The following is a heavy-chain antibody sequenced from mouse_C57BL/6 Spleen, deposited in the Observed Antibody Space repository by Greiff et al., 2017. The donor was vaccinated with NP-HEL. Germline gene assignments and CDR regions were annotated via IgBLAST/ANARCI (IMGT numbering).Heavy chain of an antibody. J-gene: IGHJ4*01. V-gene: IGHV1-69*01. CDR2: LDPSDSYT. Sequence: VQLQQPGAELVMPGASVKLSCKASGYTFTSYWMHWVKQRPGQGLEWIGELDPSDSYTNYNQKFKGKSTLTVDKSSSTAYMQLSSLTSEDSAVYYCARPRTSYGSAMDYWGQGTSVTVSS. CDR1: GYTFTSYW. D-gene: IGHD1-1*01. CDR3: ARPRTSYGSAMDY.